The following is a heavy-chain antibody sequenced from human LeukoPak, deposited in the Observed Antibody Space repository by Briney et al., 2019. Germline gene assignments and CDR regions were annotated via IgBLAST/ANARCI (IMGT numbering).Heavy chain of an antibody. D-gene: IGHD3-10*01. Sequence: SETLSLTCTVSRGSISSGSYYWSWIRQPAEKGLEWIGRIYSNGTTNHNPSLKSRATISVDTSKNHFSLMLSSVTAADTAVYYCARGRGRDVSFYYGMDVWGQGTTVTVSS. J-gene: IGHJ6*02. V-gene: IGHV4-61*02. CDR3: ARGRGRDVSFYYGMDV. CDR2: IYSNGTT. CDR1: RGSISSGSYY.